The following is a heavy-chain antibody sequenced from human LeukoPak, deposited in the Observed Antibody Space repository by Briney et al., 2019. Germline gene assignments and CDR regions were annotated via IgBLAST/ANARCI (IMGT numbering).Heavy chain of an antibody. Sequence: GGPLRLSCAASGFTFDDYAMHWVRQAPGKGLEWVSGISWNSGSIGYADSVKGRFTISRDNAKNSLYLQMNSLRAEDTAVYYCAKDERYSSGWFDYWGQGTLVTVSS. CDR2: ISWNSGSI. D-gene: IGHD6-19*01. V-gene: IGHV3-9*01. CDR1: GFTFDDYA. CDR3: AKDERYSSGWFDY. J-gene: IGHJ4*02.